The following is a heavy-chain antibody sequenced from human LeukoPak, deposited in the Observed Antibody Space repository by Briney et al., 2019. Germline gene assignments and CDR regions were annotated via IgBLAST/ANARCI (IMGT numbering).Heavy chain of an antibody. J-gene: IGHJ1*01. Sequence: GSSVKVSCKASGGTFSSYAISWVRQAPGQGLEWMGGIIPILGTANYAQKFQGRVTITTDESTSTAYMELSSLRSEDTALYYCARSSYYYDSSGYPVLEYFQHWGQGTLVTVSS. V-gene: IGHV1-69*05. CDR3: ARSSYYYDSSGYPVLEYFQH. D-gene: IGHD3-22*01. CDR1: GGTFSSYA. CDR2: IIPILGTA.